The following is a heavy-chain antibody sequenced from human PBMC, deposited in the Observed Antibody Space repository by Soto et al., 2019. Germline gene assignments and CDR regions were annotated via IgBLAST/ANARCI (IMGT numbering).Heavy chain of an antibody. D-gene: IGHD6-19*01. CDR3: AKSGWYGGSYYYYGMDV. CDR2: IYYSGST. J-gene: IGHJ6*02. Sequence: ASETLSLTCTVSGGSISSYYWSWIRQPPGKGLEWIGYIYYSGSTNYNPSLKSRVTISVDTSKNQFSLKLSSVTAADTAVYYCAKSGWYGGSYYYYGMDVWGQGTTVTVSS. CDR1: GGSISSYY. V-gene: IGHV4-59*01.